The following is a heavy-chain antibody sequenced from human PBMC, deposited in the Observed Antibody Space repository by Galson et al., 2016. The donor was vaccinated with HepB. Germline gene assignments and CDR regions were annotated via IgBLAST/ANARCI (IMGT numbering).Heavy chain of an antibody. J-gene: IGHJ6*04. Sequence: SLRLSCAASAFTFSTYWMSWVRQAPGKGLEWVAVISNDGSNKYFADSVKGRFTISRDNSKNTLYLQMNSLRAEDTAVYYCARFIASPWNDYYYYGMDVWGKGTTVTVSS. V-gene: IGHV3-30-3*01. CDR1: AFTFSTYW. D-gene: IGHD1-1*01. CDR3: ARFIASPWNDYYYYGMDV. CDR2: ISNDGSNK.